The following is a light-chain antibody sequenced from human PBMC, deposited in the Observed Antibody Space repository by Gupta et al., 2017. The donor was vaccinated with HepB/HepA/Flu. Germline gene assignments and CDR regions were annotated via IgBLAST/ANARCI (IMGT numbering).Light chain of an antibody. CDR3: TSYTISSTLVL. V-gene: IGLV2-14*03. J-gene: IGLJ2*01. Sequence: QSALTQPASVSGSPGQSITISCTGSSNDVGGYSYVSWYQQHPGKAPKLIIYDVTDRPSGVSYRFSGSKSGNTASLTISGLQTEDEADYYCTSYTISSTLVLFGGGTKLTVL. CDR1: SNDVGGYSY. CDR2: DVT.